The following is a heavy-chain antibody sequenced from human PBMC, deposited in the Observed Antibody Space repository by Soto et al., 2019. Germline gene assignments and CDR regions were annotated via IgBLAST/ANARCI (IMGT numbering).Heavy chain of an antibody. CDR2: IYYSGST. V-gene: IGHV4-31*03. Sequence: SETLSLTCTVSGGSISSGGYYWSWIRQHPGKGLEWIGYIYYSGSTYYNPSLKSRVTISVDTSKNQFSLKLSSVTAADTAVYYCARAQRLLLNFDYWGQGTLVTVSS. CDR3: ARAQRLLLNFDY. D-gene: IGHD3-22*01. CDR1: GGSISSGGYY. J-gene: IGHJ4*02.